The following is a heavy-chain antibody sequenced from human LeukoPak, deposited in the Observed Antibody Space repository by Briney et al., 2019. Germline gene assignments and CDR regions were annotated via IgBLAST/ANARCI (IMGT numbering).Heavy chain of an antibody. V-gene: IGHV3-23*01. CDR2: ISGSGDST. J-gene: IGHJ4*02. Sequence: GGSLRLSCAASGFTFSTYAMNWVRQAPGKGLEWVSTISGSGDSTYYADSVKGRFTISRDNSKNTLLLQMNSLRAEDTAVYYCAKGGAGYCSSTSCLYYFDYWGQGTLVTVST. D-gene: IGHD2-2*01. CDR1: GFTFSTYA. CDR3: AKGGAGYCSSTSCLYYFDY.